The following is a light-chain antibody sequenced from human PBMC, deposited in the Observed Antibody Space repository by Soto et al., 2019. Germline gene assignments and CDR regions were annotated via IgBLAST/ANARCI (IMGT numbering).Light chain of an antibody. J-gene: IGLJ1*01. CDR3: RSSTSSATYV. V-gene: IGLV2-14*01. CDR2: DVS. Sequence: QSVLTQPASVSGSPGQSITISCTGTSSDVGAYNYVSWYQQHPGKAPKLIIYDVSNRPSGVSNRFSGSKSGNTASLSISGLQAQDEADFFCRSSTSSATYVFGTGTKVTVL. CDR1: SSDVGAYNY.